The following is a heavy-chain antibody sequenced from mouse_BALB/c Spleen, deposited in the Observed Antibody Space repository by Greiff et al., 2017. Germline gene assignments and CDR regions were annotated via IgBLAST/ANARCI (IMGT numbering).Heavy chain of an antibody. CDR2: INPSSGYT. V-gene: IGHV1-4*02. CDR1: GYTFTSYT. Sequence: VKLMESAAELARPGASVKMSCKASGYTFTSYTMHWVKQRPGQGLEWIGYINPSSGYTEYNQKFKDKTTLTADKSSSTAYMQLSSLTSEDSAVYYCARRGDWDGFAYWGQGTLVTVSA. D-gene: IGHD4-1*01. CDR3: ARRGDWDGFAY. J-gene: IGHJ3*01.